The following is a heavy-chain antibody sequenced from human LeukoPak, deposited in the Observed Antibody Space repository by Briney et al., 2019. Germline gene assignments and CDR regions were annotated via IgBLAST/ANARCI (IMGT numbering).Heavy chain of an antibody. J-gene: IGHJ4*02. CDR2: ISSSSSYI. V-gene: IGHV3-21*01. D-gene: IGHD6-13*01. CDR3: ARDRPGDSSSWYGVIFDY. CDR1: GFTFSSYS. Sequence: PGGSLRLSCAASGFTFSSYSMNWVRQAPGKGLEWVSSISSSSSYIYYADSVKGRFTISRDNAKNSLYLQMNSLRAEDTAVYYCARDRPGDSSSWYGVIFDYWGQGTLVTVSS.